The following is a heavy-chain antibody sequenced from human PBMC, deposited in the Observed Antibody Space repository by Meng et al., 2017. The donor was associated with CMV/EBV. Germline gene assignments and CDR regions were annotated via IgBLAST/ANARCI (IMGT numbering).Heavy chain of an antibody. CDR1: GYSFTSYC. CDR2: IYPGEYDT. Sequence: KVSCKGSGYSFTSYCIGWVRQMPGKGLEWMGIIYPGEYDTRYSPSFQGQVTITADKSISTAYLQWSSLKASDTAMYYCARRDGIGTTAYFDYWGQGTLVTVSS. V-gene: IGHV5-51*01. CDR3: ARRDGIGTTAYFDY. J-gene: IGHJ4*02. D-gene: IGHD1-7*01.